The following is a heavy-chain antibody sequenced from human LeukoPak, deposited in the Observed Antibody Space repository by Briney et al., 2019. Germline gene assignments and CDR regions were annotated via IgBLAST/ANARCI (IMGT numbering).Heavy chain of an antibody. J-gene: IGHJ6*03. CDR2: IYYSGST. CDR1: GGSISSRSYY. Sequence: SETLSLTCTVSGGSISSRSYYWGWIRQPPWKGLEWIGNIYYSGSTYYHPSLKSRVTISVDTSKNQFSLKLSSVTAADTAVYYCARASKEVLRYFDWLLSRSDYYYYYMDVWGKGTTVTISS. CDR3: ARASKEVLRYFDWLLSRSDYYYYYMDV. D-gene: IGHD3-9*01. V-gene: IGHV4-39*07.